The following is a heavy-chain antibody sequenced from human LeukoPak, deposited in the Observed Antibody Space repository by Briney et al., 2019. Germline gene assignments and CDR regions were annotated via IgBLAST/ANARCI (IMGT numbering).Heavy chain of an antibody. J-gene: IGHJ4*02. CDR1: GDSITNHY. CDR2: IYYNGII. D-gene: IGHD3-10*01. V-gene: IGHV4-59*11. CDR3: AGSGGLANTGAVFDY. Sequence: NPSETLSLTCIVSGDSITNHYWSLIRRPPGKGLECIGYIYYNGIINYNPSLKSRFTISLDTSSNQFSMKLNSVTAADTAVYYCAGSGGLANTGAVFDYWGQGTLVTVSS.